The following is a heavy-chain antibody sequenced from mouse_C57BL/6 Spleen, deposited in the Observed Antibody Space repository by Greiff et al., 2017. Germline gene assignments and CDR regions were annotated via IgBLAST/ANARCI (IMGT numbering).Heavy chain of an antibody. J-gene: IGHJ2*01. CDR1: GYTFTSYW. V-gene: IGHV1-69*01. CDR3: ARGLTGTSDY. D-gene: IGHD4-1*01. Sequence: QVQLQQPGAELLMPGASVKLSCKASGYTFTSYWMHWVKQRPGQGLEWIGEIDPSDSYTNYNQKFKGKSTLTVDKSSSTAYMQLSSLTSEDSAVYYCARGLTGTSDYWGQGTTLTVSS. CDR2: IDPSDSYT.